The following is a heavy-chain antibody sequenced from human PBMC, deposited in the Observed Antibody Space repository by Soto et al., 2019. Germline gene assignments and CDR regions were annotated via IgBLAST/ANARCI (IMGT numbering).Heavy chain of an antibody. V-gene: IGHV1-2*04. CDR2: INPNSGGT. J-gene: IGHJ6*02. Sequence: GASVKVSCKASGYTFTGYYMHWVRQAPGQGLEWMGWINPNSGGTNYAQKFQGWVTMTRDTSISTAYMELSRLRSDDTAVYYCARSEGGYYYYYYGMDVWGQGTTVTVSS. CDR1: GYTFTGYY. D-gene: IGHD3-16*01. CDR3: ARSEGGYYYYYYGMDV.